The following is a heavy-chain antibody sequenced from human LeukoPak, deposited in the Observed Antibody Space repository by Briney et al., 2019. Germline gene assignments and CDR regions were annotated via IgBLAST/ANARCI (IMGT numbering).Heavy chain of an antibody. CDR3: ARISAAPGRVYYMDV. D-gene: IGHD6-13*01. Sequence: SEALSLTCTVPGGSITSKYWSWIRQSAGKGLEWIGRIYAPSGGTPSGDTNYNPSLRSRVTASVDTSKNHFSLKLTSVTAADTAVYYCARISAAPGRVYYMDVWGKGTTVTVSS. CDR1: GGSITSKY. V-gene: IGHV4-4*07. J-gene: IGHJ6*03. CDR2: IYAPSGGTPSGDT.